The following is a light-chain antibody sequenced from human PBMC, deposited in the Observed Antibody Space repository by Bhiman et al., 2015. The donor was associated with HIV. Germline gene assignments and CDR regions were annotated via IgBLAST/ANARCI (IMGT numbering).Light chain of an antibody. V-gene: IGLV1-50*01. J-gene: IGLJ3*02. Sequence: QSVLTQPPVVSGAPGQRVTISCTGSSSNLGANYDVHWYQQLPGTAPKLLIYSNNQRPSGVPDRFSGSKSGTSASLAISGLQSEDEADYYCAAWDDSLNAWVFGGGTKLTVL. CDR1: SSNLGANYD. CDR2: SNN. CDR3: AAWDDSLNAWV.